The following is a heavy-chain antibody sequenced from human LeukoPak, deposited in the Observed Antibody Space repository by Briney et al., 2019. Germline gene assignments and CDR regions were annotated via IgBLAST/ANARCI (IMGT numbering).Heavy chain of an antibody. D-gene: IGHD6-6*01. CDR3: ARGAGSSSAGYYYYYMDV. Sequence: SETLSLTCTVSGGFIRSNYWSWIRQPPGKGLEWIGYIYYSGGTNYNPSLKSRVTISVDTSKNQFSLRLSSVTAADTAVYYCARGAGSSSAGYYYYYMDVWGKGTTVTVSS. CDR1: GGFIRSNY. V-gene: IGHV4-59*01. CDR2: IYYSGGT. J-gene: IGHJ6*03.